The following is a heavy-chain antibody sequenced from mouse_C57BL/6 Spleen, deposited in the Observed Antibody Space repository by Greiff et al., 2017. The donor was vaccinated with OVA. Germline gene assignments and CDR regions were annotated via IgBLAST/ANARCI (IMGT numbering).Heavy chain of an antibody. J-gene: IGHJ4*01. CDR3: APRLDYGSPDAMDY. V-gene: IGHV2-4*01. D-gene: IGHD1-1*01. CDR2: IWSGGST. Sequence: VKLMESGPGLVQPSQSLSITCTVSGFSLTSYGVHWVRQPPGKGLEWLGVIWSGGSTDYNAAFISRLSISKDNSTSQVFFKMNSLQADDTAIYYCAPRLDYGSPDAMDYWGQGTSVTVSS. CDR1: GFSLTSYG.